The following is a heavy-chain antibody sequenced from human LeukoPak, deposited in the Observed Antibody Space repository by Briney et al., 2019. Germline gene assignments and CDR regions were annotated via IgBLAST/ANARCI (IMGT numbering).Heavy chain of an antibody. CDR1: GGSIDITNY. D-gene: IGHD2-2*01. CDR3: TRESRPFCPFAY. J-gene: IGHJ4*02. CDR2: ISDSGTT. V-gene: IGHV4-4*03. Sequence: PPGTLSLTCDVSGGSIDITNYWSWVRQAPGKGLEWIGEISDSGTTNYKSSLRGRVAMSLDTTTNQFSLSMRTVSDADTAVSYCTRESRPFCPFAYWGQGVLVTVSS.